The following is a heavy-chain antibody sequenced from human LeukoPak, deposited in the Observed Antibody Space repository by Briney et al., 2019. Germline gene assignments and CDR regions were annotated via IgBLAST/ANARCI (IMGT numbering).Heavy chain of an antibody. V-gene: IGHV3-48*03. J-gene: IGHJ4*02. CDR3: AREIVSAVAGNFDY. CDR1: GFTFSSYE. Sequence: GGSLRLSCAAPGFTFSSYEMNWVRQAPGKGLEWVSYICSSGSTRTYADSVKGRFTISRDNAKKSLYLEMNSLRAEDTAVYYCAREIVSAVAGNFDYWGQGTLVTVSS. CDR2: ICSSGSTR. D-gene: IGHD6-19*01.